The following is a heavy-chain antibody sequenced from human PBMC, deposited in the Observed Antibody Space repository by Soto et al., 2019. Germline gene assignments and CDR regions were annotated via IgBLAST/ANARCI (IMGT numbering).Heavy chain of an antibody. CDR3: AKVAPRGTYSSSGIDY. J-gene: IGHJ4*02. V-gene: IGHV3-30*18. CDR2: ISYDGSNK. Sequence: GGSLRLSCAASGFTFSSYGMHWVRQAPGKGLEWVAVISYDGSNKYYADSVKGRFTISRDKSKNTLYLQMNGLRAEDTAVYYCAKVAPRGTYSSSGIDYWGQGTLVTVSS. D-gene: IGHD6-13*01. CDR1: GFTFSSYG.